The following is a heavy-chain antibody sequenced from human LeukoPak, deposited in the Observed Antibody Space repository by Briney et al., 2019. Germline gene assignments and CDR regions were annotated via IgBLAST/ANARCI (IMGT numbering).Heavy chain of an antibody. CDR3: ARGGYYYDSSGYWGAFDI. V-gene: IGHV4-34*01. J-gene: IGHJ3*02. Sequence: PSETLSLTCAVYGGSFSGYYWSWIRQPPGKGLEWIGEINHSGSTNYNPSLKSRVTISVDTSKNQFSLKLSSVTAADTAVYYCARGGYYYDSSGYWGAFDIWGQGTMVTVSS. D-gene: IGHD3-22*01. CDR1: GGSFSGYY. CDR2: INHSGST.